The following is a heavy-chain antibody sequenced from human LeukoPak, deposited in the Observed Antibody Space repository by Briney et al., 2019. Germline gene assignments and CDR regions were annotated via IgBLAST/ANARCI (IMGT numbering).Heavy chain of an antibody. V-gene: IGHV1-3*01. Sequence: GASVKVSCKASGYTFTSYGISWVRQAPGQGLEWMGWINAGNGNTKYSQKFQGRVTITRDTSASTAYMELSSLRSEDTAVYYCARDLLYSSGWYFSGSYWGQGTLVTVSS. J-gene: IGHJ4*02. CDR1: GYTFTSYG. D-gene: IGHD6-19*01. CDR2: INAGNGNT. CDR3: ARDLLYSSGWYFSGSY.